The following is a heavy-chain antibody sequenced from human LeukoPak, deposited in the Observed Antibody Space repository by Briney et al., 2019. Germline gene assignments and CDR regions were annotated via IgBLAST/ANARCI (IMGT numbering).Heavy chain of an antibody. J-gene: IGHJ4*02. Sequence: PSETLSLTCTVSGCSISSGDYYWSWIRQPPGKGLEWIGYIYYSGSTYYNPSLRSQVTISVDTSKNQFSLKLSSMTAADTAVHYCAREELTGTRMFDCWGQGTLVTVSS. D-gene: IGHD7-27*01. CDR3: AREELTGTRMFDC. CDR1: GCSISSGDYY. CDR2: IYYSGST. V-gene: IGHV4-30-4*01.